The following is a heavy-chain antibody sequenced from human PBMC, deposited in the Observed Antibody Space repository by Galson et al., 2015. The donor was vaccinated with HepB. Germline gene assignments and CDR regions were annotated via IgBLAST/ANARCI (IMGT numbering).Heavy chain of an antibody. CDR1: GFTFTTYS. D-gene: IGHD3-3*01. CDR2: INTDSSYF. V-gene: IGHV3-21*01. J-gene: IGHJ4*02. CDR3: VRDDPLSPWSGYYREDNFDH. Sequence: SLRLSCAASGFTFTTYSMNWVRQAPGKGLEWVSSINTDSSYFYYADSMKGRFTISRDNSRNSLFLQMNSLRAEDTAVYYCVRDDPLSPWSGYYREDNFDHWGQGTLVIVSS.